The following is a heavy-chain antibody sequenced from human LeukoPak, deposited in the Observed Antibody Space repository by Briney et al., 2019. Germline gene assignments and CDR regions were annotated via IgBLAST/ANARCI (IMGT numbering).Heavy chain of an antibody. CDR2: INHSGST. Sequence: PSETLSLTCAVYGGSFSGYYWSWIRQPPGKGLEWIGEINHSGSTNYNPSLKSRITISVDTSRNQFSLRLSSVTAADTAVYYCAREGYDILTGYFNDYWGQGTLVTVSS. J-gene: IGHJ4*02. D-gene: IGHD3-9*01. CDR1: GGSFSGYY. CDR3: AREGYDILTGYFNDY. V-gene: IGHV4-34*01.